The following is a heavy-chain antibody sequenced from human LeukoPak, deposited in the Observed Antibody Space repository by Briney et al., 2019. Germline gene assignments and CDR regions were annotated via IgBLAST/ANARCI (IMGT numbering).Heavy chain of an antibody. V-gene: IGHV3-48*02. J-gene: IGHJ5*02. CDR2: ISSSSKI. CDR3: ARSANPGVHDFDP. CDR1: GFAFSSYA. Sequence: PGGSLRLSCTASGFAFSSYAMAWVRQAPGKGLEWLLYISSSSKINYADSVKGRFTISRDNAKNSLYLQMISLRDEDTAVYYCARSANPGVHDFDPWGQGTLVTVSS. D-gene: IGHD6-6*01.